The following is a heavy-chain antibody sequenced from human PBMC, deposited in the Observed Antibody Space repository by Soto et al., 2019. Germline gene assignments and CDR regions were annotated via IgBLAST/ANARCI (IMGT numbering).Heavy chain of an antibody. Sequence: GGSLRLSCAASGFTFSSYSMNWVRQAPGKGLEWVSSISSSSSYIYYADSVKGRFTISRDNAKNSLYLQMNSLRAEDTAVYYCARRRRSTSPSSYGMDVWGQGTTDTVSS. CDR3: ARRRRSTSPSSYGMDV. J-gene: IGHJ6*02. CDR1: GFTFSSYS. D-gene: IGHD2-2*01. CDR2: ISSSSSYI. V-gene: IGHV3-21*01.